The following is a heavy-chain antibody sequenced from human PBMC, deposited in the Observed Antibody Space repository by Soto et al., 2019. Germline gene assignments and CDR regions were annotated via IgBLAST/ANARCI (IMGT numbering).Heavy chain of an antibody. Sequence: GESLKISCKGSGYSFTSYWISWVRQMPGKGLEWMGRIDPSDSQTYYSPSFRGHVTISVTKSITTVFLQWSSLRASDTAMYYCARQIYDSDTGPNFQYYFDSWGQGAQVTVSS. CDR3: ARQIYDSDTGPNFQYYFDS. J-gene: IGHJ4*02. CDR1: GYSFTSYW. D-gene: IGHD3-22*01. V-gene: IGHV5-10-1*01. CDR2: IDPSDSQT.